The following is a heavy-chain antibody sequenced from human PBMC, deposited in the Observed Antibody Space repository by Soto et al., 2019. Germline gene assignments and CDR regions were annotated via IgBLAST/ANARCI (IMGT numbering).Heavy chain of an antibody. Sequence: QVLLQESGPGLVKPSETRSLTCTVSGGSISSYFLNWIRQAPGKGLEWIGYMYFNESTNYNPSLKSRVTISLDTSKSLFSLKLNSVTVADTAVYYCARDHKEAFDIWGQGTLVTVSS. V-gene: IGHV4-59*01. J-gene: IGHJ3*02. CDR1: GGSISSYF. CDR3: ARDHKEAFDI. CDR2: MYFNEST.